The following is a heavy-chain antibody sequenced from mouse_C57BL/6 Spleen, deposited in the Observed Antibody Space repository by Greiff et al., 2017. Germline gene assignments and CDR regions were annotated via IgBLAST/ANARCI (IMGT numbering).Heavy chain of an antibody. J-gene: IGHJ2*01. CDR3: ARHEDGGILLRQGFDY. CDR1: GYTFTEYT. CDR2: FYPGSGSI. V-gene: IGHV1-62-2*01. Sequence: QVQLQQSGAELVKPGASVKLSCKASGYTFTEYTIHWVKQRSGQGLEWIGWFYPGSGSIKYNEKFKDKATLTADKSSSTVYMELSRLTSEDSAVYFCARHEDGGILLRQGFDYWGQGTTLTVSS. D-gene: IGHD1-1*01.